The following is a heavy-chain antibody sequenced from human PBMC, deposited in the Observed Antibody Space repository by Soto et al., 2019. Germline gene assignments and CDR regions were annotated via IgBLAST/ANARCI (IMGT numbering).Heavy chain of an antibody. CDR2: IYHSGST. J-gene: IGHJ6*02. V-gene: IGHV4-30-2*01. CDR3: ARGHYRYAMDV. CDR1: GGSISTGGYS. Sequence: LSLTCDVSGGSISTGGYSWNWIRQPPGKGLEWVGYIYHSGSTYDNPSLKSRVTMSVNRSKNQFSLNLTSVTAADTAVYFCARGHYRYAMDVWGQGTTVTVSS.